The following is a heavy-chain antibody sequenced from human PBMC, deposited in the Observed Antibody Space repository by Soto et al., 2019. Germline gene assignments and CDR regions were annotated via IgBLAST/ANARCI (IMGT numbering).Heavy chain of an antibody. Sequence: SVKVSCKASEYTFTTTYGISWVRQAPGQGLEWMGGIIPIFGTANYAQKFQGRVTITADESTSTAYMELSSLRSEDTAVYYCARDSWVVAARGTDYYYYGMDVWGQGTTVTVSS. D-gene: IGHD2-15*01. CDR2: IIPIFGTA. CDR3: ARDSWVVAARGTDYYYYGMDV. J-gene: IGHJ6*02. V-gene: IGHV1-69*13. CDR1: EYTFTTTYG.